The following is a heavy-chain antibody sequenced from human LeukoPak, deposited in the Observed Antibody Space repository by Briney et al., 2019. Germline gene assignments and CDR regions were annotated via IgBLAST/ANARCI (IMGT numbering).Heavy chain of an antibody. CDR3: ARWIPSGSSFDY. CDR2: IYYSGST. CDR1: GGSISSNY. D-gene: IGHD2-15*01. J-gene: IGHJ4*02. V-gene: IGHV4-59*01. Sequence: SETLSLTXTVSGGSISSNYWSWIRQPPGKGLEWIGYIYYSGSTYYNPSLKSRVTISADTSKNQFSLRLNSVTAADTAMYYCARWIPSGSSFDYWGQGTLVTVSS.